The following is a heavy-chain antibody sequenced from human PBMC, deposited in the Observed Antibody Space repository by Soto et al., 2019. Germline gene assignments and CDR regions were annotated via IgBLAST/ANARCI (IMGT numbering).Heavy chain of an antibody. Sequence: EVQLVESGGGLVQPGGSLRLSCAASGFTFSTYAMQWVRQAPGKELEFVSSISSNGGTTNYAYSVKGRFTISRDNSRDTLYLQMGSLRPEDMAVYYCARDGRAMNDYWGQGTLVTVSS. CDR1: GFTFSTYA. D-gene: IGHD5-18*01. CDR2: ISSNGGTT. CDR3: ARDGRAMNDY. J-gene: IGHJ4*02. V-gene: IGHV3-64*01.